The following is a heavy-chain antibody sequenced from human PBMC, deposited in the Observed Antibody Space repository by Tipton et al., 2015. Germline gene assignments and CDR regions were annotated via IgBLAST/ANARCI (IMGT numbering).Heavy chain of an antibody. J-gene: IGHJ2*01. CDR2: IYYGGST. D-gene: IGHD2-2*01. Sequence: TLSLTCTVSGGSINSTNYCWGWTRQPPGKGLEWIGNIYYGGSTYYNPSLKSRVTISVDTSKNQFSLNLSPVTAADTAVYYCARTCSSTSLFVYWYFDLWGRGTLVTVSS. V-gene: IGHV4-39*01. CDR3: ARTCSSTSLFVYWYFDL. CDR1: GGSINSTNYC.